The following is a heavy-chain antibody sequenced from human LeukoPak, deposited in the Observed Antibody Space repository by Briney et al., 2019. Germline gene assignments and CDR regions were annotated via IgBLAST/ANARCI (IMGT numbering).Heavy chain of an antibody. D-gene: IGHD5-24*01. CDR2: IYYSGST. CDR1: GGSISSSSYY. Sequence: LETLSLTCTVSGGSISSSSYYWGWIRQPPGKGLEWIGSIYYSGSTYYNPSLKSRVTISVDTSKNQFSLKLSSVTAADTAVYYCARGSRDGYNYDYWGQGTLVTVSS. CDR3: ARGSRDGYNYDY. J-gene: IGHJ4*02. V-gene: IGHV4-39*07.